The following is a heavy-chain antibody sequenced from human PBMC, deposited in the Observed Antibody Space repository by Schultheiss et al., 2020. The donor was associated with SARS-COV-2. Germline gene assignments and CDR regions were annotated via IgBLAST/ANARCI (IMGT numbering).Heavy chain of an antibody. D-gene: IGHD3-3*01. J-gene: IGHJ6*03. CDR1: GFTFSSYA. V-gene: IGHV3-30*04. CDR3: ARDRPYYDFWSGYRPGYYYMAV. CDR2: ISYDGINK. Sequence: GGSLRLSCAASGFTFSSYAMHWVRQAPSKGLEWWAVISYDGINKYYADSVKGRFTISRDNSKNSLYLQMNSLRAEDTAVYYCARDRPYYDFWSGYRPGYYYMAVWGKGTTVNVAS.